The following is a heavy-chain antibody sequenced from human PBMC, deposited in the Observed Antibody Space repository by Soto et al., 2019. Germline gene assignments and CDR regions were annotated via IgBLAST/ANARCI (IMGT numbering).Heavy chain of an antibody. V-gene: IGHV3-30*18. CDR1: GFTFSSYG. CDR2: ISYDGSNK. D-gene: IGHD4-17*01. CDR3: AKEGDYGDYYFDY. J-gene: IGHJ4*02. Sequence: QVQLVESGGGVVQPGRSLRLSCAASGFTFSSYGMHWVRQAPGKGLEWVAVISYDGSNKYYADSVKGRFTISRDNSKNTLYLQMNRLRAEDTAVYYCAKEGDYGDYYFDYWGQGTLVTVSS.